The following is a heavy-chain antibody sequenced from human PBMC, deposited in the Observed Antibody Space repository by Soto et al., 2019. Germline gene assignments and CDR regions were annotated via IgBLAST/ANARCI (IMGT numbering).Heavy chain of an antibody. CDR3: AHVFTSLAPFDS. V-gene: IGHV2-5*02. CDR2: IYWDEDK. Sequence: SGPTLVNPTQTLTLNCTFSGFSLSTSGVGVGWIRQPPGKALEWLGFIYWDEDKRYSPSLKSRLTITKDTSKSQVVLTMTNMDPVDTATYYCAHVFTSLAPFDSWGQGTLVTVSS. CDR1: GFSLSTSGVG. D-gene: IGHD3-10*02. J-gene: IGHJ4*02.